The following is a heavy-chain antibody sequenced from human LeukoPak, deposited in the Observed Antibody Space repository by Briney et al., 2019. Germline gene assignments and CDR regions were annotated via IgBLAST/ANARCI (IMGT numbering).Heavy chain of an antibody. CDR3: ARDSEDSSGWYELAFDY. Sequence: ASVKVSCKASGYTFTSYGISWVRQAPGQGLEWMGWISAYNGNTNYAQKPQGRVTMTTDTSTSTAYMELRSLRSDDTAVYYCARDSEDSSGWYELAFDYWGQGTLVTVSS. J-gene: IGHJ4*02. V-gene: IGHV1-18*01. D-gene: IGHD6-19*01. CDR2: ISAYNGNT. CDR1: GYTFTSYG.